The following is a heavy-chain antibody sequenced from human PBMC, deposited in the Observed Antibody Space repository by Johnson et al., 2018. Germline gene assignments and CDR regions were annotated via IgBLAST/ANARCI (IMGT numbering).Heavy chain of an antibody. CDR2: INPNSGTT. Sequence: QVQLVESGAEVKKPGASVKVSCRASGYTFTNYYLHWVRQAPGQGLEWMGIINPNSGTTGNAQKFQGRVASTRDTSPSTVYMELSSLRSEDTAVYYCARGTFYYDTRPYYYRHWGQGTPVTVSS. CDR3: ARGTFYYDTRPYYYRH. D-gene: IGHD3-22*01. CDR1: GYTFTNYY. J-gene: IGHJ1*01. V-gene: IGHV1-46*01.